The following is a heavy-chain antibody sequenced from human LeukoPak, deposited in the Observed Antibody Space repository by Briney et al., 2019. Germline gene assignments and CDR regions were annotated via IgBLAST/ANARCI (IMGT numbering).Heavy chain of an antibody. D-gene: IGHD3-10*01. V-gene: IGHV3-66*01. CDR2: IHSGGST. CDR1: GFTFSSYA. J-gene: IGHJ4*02. Sequence: GGSLRLSCAASGFTFSSYAMSWVRQAPGKGLEWVSVIHSGGSTYYADSVKGRFTISRDNSKNTLYLQMNSLRAEDTAVYYCARVLISRFGEFDYWGQGTLVTVSS. CDR3: ARVLISRFGEFDY.